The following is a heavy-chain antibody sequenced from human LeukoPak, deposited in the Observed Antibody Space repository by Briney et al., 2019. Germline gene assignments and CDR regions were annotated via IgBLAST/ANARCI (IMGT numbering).Heavy chain of an antibody. J-gene: IGHJ4*02. D-gene: IGHD4/OR15-4a*01. CDR2: ISRDSGTV. CDR3: ARDQGLYMGPYYFEY. V-gene: IGHV3-48*02. CDR1: GFTLSFYP. Sequence: GGSLRLSCAASGFTLSFYPMNWVRQAPGRGLEWVSYISRDSGTVYYADSVKGRFTISRDNAKNSLSLQMNSLRDEDTAVYYCARDQGLYMGPYYFEYWGQGTLVTVSS.